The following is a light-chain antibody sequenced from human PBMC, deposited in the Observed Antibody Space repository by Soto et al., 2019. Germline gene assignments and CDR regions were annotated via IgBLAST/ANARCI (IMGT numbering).Light chain of an antibody. Sequence: DIQLTQSPSFLSASVGDRVIITCRASQDISSYLAWYQQRPGKVPRFLTHAASTLQSGVPSRFSAAGSGTTFTLTFSSLQPEDIANYYCQQLNRFPRTFGQGTKVEV. CDR3: QQLNRFPRT. CDR2: AAS. J-gene: IGKJ1*01. V-gene: IGKV1-9*01. CDR1: QDISSY.